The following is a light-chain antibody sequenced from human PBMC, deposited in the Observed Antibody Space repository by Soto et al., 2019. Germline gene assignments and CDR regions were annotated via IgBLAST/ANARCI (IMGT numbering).Light chain of an antibody. CDR2: EDI. V-gene: IGLV2-23*01. CDR3: CSYAGGTSVV. CDR1: SSDVGSYNL. J-gene: IGLJ2*01. Sequence: QSALTQPASVSGSPGQSITISCTGTSSDVGSYNLVSCYQQHPGKAPKLMIYEDIERPSGVSNRFSGSKSGNTASLTISGLQTEDEADYYCCSYAGGTSVVFGGGTKLTVL.